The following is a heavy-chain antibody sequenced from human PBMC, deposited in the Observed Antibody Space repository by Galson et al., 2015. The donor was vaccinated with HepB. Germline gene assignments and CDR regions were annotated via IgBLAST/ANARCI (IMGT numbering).Heavy chain of an antibody. Sequence: SLRLSCAASGFSFSNYGMHWVRQAPGKGLEWVAVIPYDGINKKYADSVKARFTISRDNSKNTLYLQMNSLRTEDTAVYYCAKDRDSSGYWNWFDPWGQGTLVTVSS. J-gene: IGHJ5*02. V-gene: IGHV3-30*18. CDR3: AKDRDSSGYWNWFDP. D-gene: IGHD3-22*01. CDR2: IPYDGINK. CDR1: GFSFSNYG.